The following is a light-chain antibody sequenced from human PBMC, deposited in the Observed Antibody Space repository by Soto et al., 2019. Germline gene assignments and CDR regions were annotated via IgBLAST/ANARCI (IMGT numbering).Light chain of an antibody. J-gene: IGLJ2*01. CDR1: SSDVENYDL. CDR2: DAT. V-gene: IGLV2-23*01. CDR3: YSCAGTKTWNVI. Sequence: QSALTQPASVSGSPGQSITISCTGISSDVENYDLVSWYQQHPGKAPKLMIYDATKRPSGVSTRYSGSKSGNTASLTISGLQAEDESDYDYYSCAGTKTWNVIFGAGTKVTVL.